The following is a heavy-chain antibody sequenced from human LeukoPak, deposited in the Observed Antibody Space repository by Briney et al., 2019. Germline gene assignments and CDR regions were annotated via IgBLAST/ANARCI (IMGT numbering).Heavy chain of an antibody. J-gene: IGHJ4*02. D-gene: IGHD6-13*01. CDR1: GFTFSSYA. CDR2: ISYDGSNK. V-gene: IGHV3-30-3*01. CDR3: ARVPGPAADY. Sequence: GGSLRLSCAASGFTFSSYAMHWVRQAPGKGLEWVAVISYDGSNKYYADSVKGRFTISRDNSKNTLYLQMNGLRAEDTAVYYCARVPGPAADYWGQGTLVTVSS.